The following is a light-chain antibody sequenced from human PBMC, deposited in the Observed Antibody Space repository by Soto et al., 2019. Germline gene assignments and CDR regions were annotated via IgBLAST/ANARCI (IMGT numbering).Light chain of an antibody. V-gene: IGKV3-15*01. CDR3: PQYNNYIT. CDR2: GAS. Sequence: EIVMTQSPATLSVSPGERATLSCGASQSISTNLAWYQHKPGQAPRLLIYGASTRATGIPARFSGSGSGTEFTLTINSLQSEDFAVSYCPQYNNYITFGQGTRLEIK. CDR1: QSISTN. J-gene: IGKJ5*01.